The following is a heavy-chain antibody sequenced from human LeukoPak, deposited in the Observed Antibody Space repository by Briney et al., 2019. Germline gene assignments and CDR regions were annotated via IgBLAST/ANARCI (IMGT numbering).Heavy chain of an antibody. CDR1: GFTFSSYW. J-gene: IGHJ4*02. Sequence: PGGSLRLSCAASGFTFSSYWMSWMRQAPGKGLEWVANIKYDGNEEYYVDSVKGRFTISRDNSKNTVYLEMNSLRGEDTAVYYCAKGYDYGDYWGQGTLVTVSS. D-gene: IGHD4/OR15-4a*01. CDR2: IKYDGNEE. V-gene: IGHV3-7*01. CDR3: AKGYDYGDY.